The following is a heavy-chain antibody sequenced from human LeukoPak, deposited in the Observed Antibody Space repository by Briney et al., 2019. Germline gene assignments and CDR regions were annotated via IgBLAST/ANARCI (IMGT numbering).Heavy chain of an antibody. CDR1: GFTFSSYG. J-gene: IGHJ4*02. Sequence: GGSLRLSCAASGFTFSSYGMHWVRQAPGKGLEWVAFIRYDGSNKYYADSVKGRFTISRDNSKNTLYLQMNSLRAEDTAVYYCAKDQDVEVAGTWGSIDYWGQGTLVTVSS. CDR3: AKDQDVEVAGTWGSIDY. V-gene: IGHV3-30*02. D-gene: IGHD6-13*01. CDR2: IRYDGSNK.